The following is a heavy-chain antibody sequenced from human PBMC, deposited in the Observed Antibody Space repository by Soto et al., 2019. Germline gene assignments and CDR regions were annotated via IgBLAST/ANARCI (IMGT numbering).Heavy chain of an antibody. J-gene: IGHJ1*01. CDR2: VCHGGGA. CDR3: GGYSNSWSKYVKH. Sequence: VQLQQWGAGLLKPSETLSLTCAVYGGSFSGYCWSWIRQTPGERLEWVRDVCHGGGANYNPSLKSRVAFSMDPSKNQFSLKLTSVLAADAAVYYCGGYSNSWSKYVKHWGRGSLVTVSS. V-gene: IGHV4-34*01. D-gene: IGHD6-13*01. CDR1: GGSFSGYC.